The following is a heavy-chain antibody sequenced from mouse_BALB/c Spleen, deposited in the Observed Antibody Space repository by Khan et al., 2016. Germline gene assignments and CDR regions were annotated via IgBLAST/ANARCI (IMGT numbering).Heavy chain of an antibody. Sequence: RVEAGGGLVQPGGSRKLSCAASGFTFSRFGMHWVRQAPEKGLEWVAYISSGSSTIYYADTLKGRFTISRDNPKNALFLQMTSLRSKDTAMYYCARGDYWGQGTTLTVSS. J-gene: IGHJ2*01. V-gene: IGHV5-17*02. CDR3: ARGDY. CDR2: ISSGSSTI. CDR1: GFTFSRFG.